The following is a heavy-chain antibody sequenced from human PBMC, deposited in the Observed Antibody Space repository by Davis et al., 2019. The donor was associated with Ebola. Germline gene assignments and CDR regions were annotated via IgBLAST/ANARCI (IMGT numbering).Heavy chain of an antibody. D-gene: IGHD2-15*01. J-gene: IGHJ4*02. Sequence: PSETLSLTCTVSGGSVSSGSYYWSWIRQPPGKGLEWIGYIYYSGSTNYNPSLKSRVTISVDTSKNQFSLKLSSVTAADTAVYYCATEGSGGSHWGQGTLVTVSS. CDR1: GGSVSSGSYY. V-gene: IGHV4-61*01. CDR2: IYYSGST. CDR3: ATEGSGGSH.